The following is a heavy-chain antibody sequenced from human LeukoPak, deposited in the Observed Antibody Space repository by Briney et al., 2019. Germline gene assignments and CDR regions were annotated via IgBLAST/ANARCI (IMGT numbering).Heavy chain of an antibody. J-gene: IGHJ4*02. CDR1: GFTFSSYS. V-gene: IGHV3-21*01. CDR3: ARVCGGDCYTGY. Sequence: GGSLRLSCAASGFTFSSYSMNWVRQAPGKGLEWVSSISSSSSYIYYADSVKGRFTISRDNAKNSLYLQMNSLRAEDTAVYYCARVCGGDCYTGYWGQGTLVTVSS. CDR2: ISSSSSYI. D-gene: IGHD2-21*02.